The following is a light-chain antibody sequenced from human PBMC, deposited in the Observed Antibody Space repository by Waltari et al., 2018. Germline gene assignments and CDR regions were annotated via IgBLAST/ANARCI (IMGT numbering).Light chain of an antibody. J-gene: IGKJ4*01. Sequence: DIQMTQSPSSLSASVGDRVTITCRASHNIINFLSWYQQKPGRAPRLLMYAASTLQSGVPSRFSGSGSGTDFTLTINRRQPEDIATYYCQQSYTNPPAFAAGTKVEIK. CDR1: HNIINF. CDR2: AAS. V-gene: IGKV1-39*01. CDR3: QQSYTNPPA.